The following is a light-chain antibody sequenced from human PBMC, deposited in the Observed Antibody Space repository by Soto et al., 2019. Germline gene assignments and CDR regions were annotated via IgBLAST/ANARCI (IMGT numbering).Light chain of an antibody. V-gene: IGLV2-23*01. CDR2: EGS. CDR3: CSYAGSSTWV. J-gene: IGLJ3*02. Sequence: QSALTQPASVSGSPGQSITISCTGTSSDVGSYNLVSWYQQHPGKAPKLMIYEGSKRPSGLSNRFSGSKSGNTASLTISGLQAEDEADYYCCSYAGSSTWVFGGGTKVTVL. CDR1: SSDVGSYNL.